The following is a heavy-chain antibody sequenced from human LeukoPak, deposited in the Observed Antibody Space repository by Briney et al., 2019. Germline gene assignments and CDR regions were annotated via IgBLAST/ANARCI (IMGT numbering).Heavy chain of an antibody. CDR1: GCSLSTRGVG. V-gene: IGHV2-5*02. CDR2: IYWDDDK. Sequence: SGPTLVNPTQALTLTCTFSGCSLSTRGVGVGWIRQPQEKALEWVALIYWDDDKRYSPSLKSRLPITKDTSKTQVVLTMTNMDPVDTATYYCAHREYDCSGGSCYQKPFDYWGQGTLVTVSS. D-gene: IGHD2-15*01. CDR3: AHREYDCSGGSCYQKPFDY. J-gene: IGHJ4*02.